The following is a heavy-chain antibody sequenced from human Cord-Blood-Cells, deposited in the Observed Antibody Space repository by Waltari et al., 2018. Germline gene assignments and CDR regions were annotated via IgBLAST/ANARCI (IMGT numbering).Heavy chain of an antibody. CDR2: IYTSGST. V-gene: IGHV4-4*07. CDR1: GGSISSYY. D-gene: IGHD3-3*01. CDR3: ARGYYDFWSGYYYFDY. J-gene: IGHJ4*02. Sequence: QVQLPESGPGLVKPSETLSLTCTVSGGSISSYYWSWIRQPAGKGLEWIGRIYTSGSTNYNPALKSRVTMSVDTSKNQFSLKLSSVTAADTAVYYCARGYYDFWSGYYYFDYWGQGTLVTVSS.